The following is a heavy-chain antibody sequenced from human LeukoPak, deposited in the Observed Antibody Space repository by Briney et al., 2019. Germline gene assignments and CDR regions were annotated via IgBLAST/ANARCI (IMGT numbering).Heavy chain of an antibody. D-gene: IGHD5-18*01. CDR3: ARVGPAMVYYYYMDV. J-gene: IGHJ6*03. V-gene: IGHV3-53*01. CDR2: IYSGGST. Sequence: PGGSLRLSCAASGFTVSSNYMSWVRQAPGKGLEWVSVIYSGGSTYYADSVKGRFTISRDNSKNTLYLQMNSLRAEDTAVYYCARVGPAMVYYYYMDVWGKGTTVTVSS. CDR1: GFTVSSNY.